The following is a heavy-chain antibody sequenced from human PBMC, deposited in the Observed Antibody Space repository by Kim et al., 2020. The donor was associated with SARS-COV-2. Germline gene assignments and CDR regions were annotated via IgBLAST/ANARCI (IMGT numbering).Heavy chain of an antibody. D-gene: IGHD3-10*01. J-gene: IGHJ5*02. V-gene: IGHV4-59*08. Sequence: RVTISVDTSKNQFSLKLSSVTAADTAVYYCARLLHYYGSGSNAPFHWFDPWGQGTLVTVSS. CDR3: ARLLHYYGSGSNAPFHWFDP.